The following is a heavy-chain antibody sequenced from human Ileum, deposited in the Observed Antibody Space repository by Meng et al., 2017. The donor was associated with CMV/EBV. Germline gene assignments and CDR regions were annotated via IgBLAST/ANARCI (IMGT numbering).Heavy chain of an antibody. Sequence: GESLKISCAASGFTFSSYFLIWVRQAPGKGLEWVSNISGSGGSTYYADSVKGRFTISRDNSNNRLYLQMNSLRAADTAVYRCAKDMSGYYKGLDYWGQGTLVTVSS. J-gene: IGHJ4*02. CDR1: GFTFSSYF. D-gene: IGHD3-3*01. CDR3: AKDMSGYYKGLDY. CDR2: ISGSGGST. V-gene: IGHV3-23*01.